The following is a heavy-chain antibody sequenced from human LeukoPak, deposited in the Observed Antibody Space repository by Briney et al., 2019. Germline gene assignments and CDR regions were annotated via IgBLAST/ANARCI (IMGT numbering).Heavy chain of an antibody. CDR1: GFTFSSYE. Sequence: GGSLRLSCAASGFTFSSYEMNWVRQAPGKGLEWVANIKQDGSEKYYVDSVKGRFTISRDNAKNSLYLQMNSLRAEDTAVYYCARDRNDILTGYYLPFDYWGQGTLVTVSS. V-gene: IGHV3-7*01. J-gene: IGHJ4*02. CDR2: IKQDGSEK. D-gene: IGHD3-9*01. CDR3: ARDRNDILTGYYLPFDY.